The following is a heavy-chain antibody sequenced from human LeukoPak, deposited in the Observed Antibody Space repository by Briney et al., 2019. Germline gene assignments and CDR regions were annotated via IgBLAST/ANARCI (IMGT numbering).Heavy chain of an antibody. D-gene: IGHD3-3*01. CDR2: ISAYNGNT. CDR3: ARHPGVSGLEWLLYANYYYYYGMDV. V-gene: IGHV1-18*01. Sequence: ASVKVSCKASGYTFTSYGISWVRQAPGQGLEWMGWISAYNGNTNYAQKLQGRVTMTTDTSTSTAYMELRSLRSDDTAVYYCARHPGVSGLEWLLYANYYYYYGMDVWGQGTTVTVSS. CDR1: GYTFTSYG. J-gene: IGHJ6*02.